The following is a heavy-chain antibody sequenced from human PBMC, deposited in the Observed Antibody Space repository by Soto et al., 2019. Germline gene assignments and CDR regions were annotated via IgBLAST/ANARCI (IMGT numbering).Heavy chain of an antibody. D-gene: IGHD6-13*01. CDR2: IYYSGST. V-gene: IGHV4-31*03. CDR1: GGSISSGGYY. J-gene: IGHJ5*02. CDR3: ASGQSVAAAGTKLRVSAAGFDP. Sequence: SETLALTCTVSGGSISSGGYYWSWISQHPGKGLEWIGYIYYSGSTYYNPSLKSRVTISVDTSKNQFSLKLSSVTAADTAVYYCASGQSVAAAGTKLRVSAAGFDPWGQGTLVTVSS.